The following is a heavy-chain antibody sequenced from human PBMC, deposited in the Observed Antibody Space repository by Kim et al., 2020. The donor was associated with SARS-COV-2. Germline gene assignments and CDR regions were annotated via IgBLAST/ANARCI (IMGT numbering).Heavy chain of an antibody. J-gene: IGHJ4*02. D-gene: IGHD3-9*01. Sequence: DYVQVRFTSSRESSKNTLYLQMNSLRAENTAVYYCAREQATGYSKHYFDSWGQGTLVTVSS. CDR3: AREQATGYSKHYFDS. V-gene: IGHV3-30*07.